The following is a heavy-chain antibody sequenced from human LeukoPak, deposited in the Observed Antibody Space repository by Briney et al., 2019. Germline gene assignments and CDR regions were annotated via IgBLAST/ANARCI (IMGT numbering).Heavy chain of an antibody. J-gene: IGHJ4*02. Sequence: GGSLRLSCAASGFTFRNAWMSWVRQAPGKGLEWISYISSSSSYTDYADSVKGRFTISRDNAKSALYLQMNSLRLEDTAVYYCAAGTAADFWGQGTLVTVSS. CDR2: ISSSSSYT. CDR3: AAGTAADF. CDR1: GFTFRNAW. D-gene: IGHD6-13*01. V-gene: IGHV3-11*03.